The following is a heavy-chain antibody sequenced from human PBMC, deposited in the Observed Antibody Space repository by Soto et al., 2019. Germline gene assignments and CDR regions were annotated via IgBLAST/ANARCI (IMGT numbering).Heavy chain of an antibody. CDR3: ARDLAAGDL. J-gene: IGHJ5*02. D-gene: IGHD6-13*01. CDR1: GYTFINYY. CDR2: INPMGGST. V-gene: IGHV1-46*01. Sequence: GASVKVSCKASGYTFINYYIHWVRQAPGQGLEWMAKINPMGGSTNYAQEYQGRDTLTSDTSTSTVYMELSSLRFEDTALFYCARDLAAGDLWGQGTLVTVSS.